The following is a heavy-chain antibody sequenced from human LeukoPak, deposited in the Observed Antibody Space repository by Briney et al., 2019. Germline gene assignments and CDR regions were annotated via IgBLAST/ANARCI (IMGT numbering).Heavy chain of an antibody. J-gene: IGHJ4*02. D-gene: IGHD3-16*01. CDR3: ARDGGAQPFDY. CDR2: ISYDGSNK. Sequence: GGSLRLSCAASGFTFSRYAMHWVRQAPGKGLEWAAVISYDGSNKYYADSVKGRFTISRDNSKNTLYLQMNSLRAEDTAVYYCARDGGAQPFDYWGQGTLVTVSS. V-gene: IGHV3-30*01. CDR1: GFTFSRYA.